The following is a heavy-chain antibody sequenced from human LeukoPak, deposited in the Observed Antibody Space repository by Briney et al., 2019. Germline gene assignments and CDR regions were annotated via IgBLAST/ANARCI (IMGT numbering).Heavy chain of an antibody. D-gene: IGHD3-22*01. J-gene: IGHJ4*02. Sequence: PSQTLSLTCTVSGGSISSGGYYWSWIRQPPGKGLEWIGYIYHSGSTYYNPSLKSRVTISVDRSKNQFSLKLSSVTAADTAVYYCARGPDSSGYYGFDYWGQGTLVTVSS. CDR2: IYHSGST. CDR3: ARGPDSSGYYGFDY. V-gene: IGHV4-30-2*01. CDR1: GGSISSGGYY.